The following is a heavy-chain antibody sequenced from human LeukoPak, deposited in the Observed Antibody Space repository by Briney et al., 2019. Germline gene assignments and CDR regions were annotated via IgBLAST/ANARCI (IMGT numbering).Heavy chain of an antibody. J-gene: IGHJ4*02. CDR2: LSGNSGSI. CDR1: GFSFDDCA. Sequence: GRSLRLSCATSGFSFDDCAMHWVRQVPGKGLDWVSGLSGNSGSIGYADSVKGRFTISRDNAKNSLFLQMNSLRAEDTALYYCVEEMYGNGWSFDYWGQGTLVTVTS. D-gene: IGHD6-19*01. V-gene: IGHV3-9*01. CDR3: VEEMYGNGWSFDY.